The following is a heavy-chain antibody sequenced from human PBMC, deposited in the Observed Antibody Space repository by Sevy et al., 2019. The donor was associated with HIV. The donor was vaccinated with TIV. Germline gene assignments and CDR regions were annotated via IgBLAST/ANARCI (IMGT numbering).Heavy chain of an antibody. CDR3: ATGCSDGSCYSAFDY. Sequence: GESLKISCKGSGYSFTNYWIAWVRQMPGKGLEWMGIIYPGDSHTRYSPSFEGQVSISADKAINTAYLQWRSLKASDTGTYYCATGCSDGSCYSAFDYWGQGTLVTVSS. CDR2: IYPGDSHT. V-gene: IGHV5-51*01. D-gene: IGHD2-15*01. CDR1: GYSFTNYW. J-gene: IGHJ4*02.